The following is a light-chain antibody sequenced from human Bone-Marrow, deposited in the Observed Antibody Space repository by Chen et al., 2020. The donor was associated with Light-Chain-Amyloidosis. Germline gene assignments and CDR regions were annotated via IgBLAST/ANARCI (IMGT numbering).Light chain of an antibody. J-gene: IGLJ2*01. Sequence: SYELTLPPPVSVSPGQTARITCSGDDLPMKYAYWYQQKPGLAPVLVIHRDNERPSGISELFSGSSSGTTATLTISGVQAEDEADYHCQSADSSGTYEVIFGGGAKLTVL. V-gene: IGLV3-25*03. CDR1: DLPMKY. CDR2: RDN. CDR3: QSADSSGTYEVI.